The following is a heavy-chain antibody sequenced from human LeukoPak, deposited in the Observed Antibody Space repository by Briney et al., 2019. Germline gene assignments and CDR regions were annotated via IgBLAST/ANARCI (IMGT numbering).Heavy chain of an antibody. J-gene: IGHJ4*02. CDR3: ARDYSSSWYYFDY. D-gene: IGHD6-13*01. CDR1: GYTFTSYD. V-gene: IGHV1-8*01. Sequence: ASVKVSCKASGYTFTSYDINWVRQATGQGLEWMGWMNPNSGNTGYAQKFQGRVTMTRNTSISTAYMELSSLRSEDTAVYYCARDYSSSWYYFDYWGQGTLVTVSS. CDR2: MNPNSGNT.